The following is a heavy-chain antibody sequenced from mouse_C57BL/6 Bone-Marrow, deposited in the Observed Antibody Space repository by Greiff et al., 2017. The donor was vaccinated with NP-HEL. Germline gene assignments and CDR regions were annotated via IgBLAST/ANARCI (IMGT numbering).Heavy chain of an antibody. V-gene: IGHV6-3*01. CDR3: TLYYAWFAY. J-gene: IGHJ3*01. CDR1: GFTFSNYW. CDR2: IRLKSDNYAT. Sequence: EVKVEESGGGLVQPGGSMKLSCVASGFTFSNYWMNWVRQSPEKGLEWVAQIRLKSDNYATHYAESVKGRFTISRDYSKSSVYLQMNNLRAEDTGIYYCTLYYAWFAYWGQGTLVTVSA. D-gene: IGHD1-1*01.